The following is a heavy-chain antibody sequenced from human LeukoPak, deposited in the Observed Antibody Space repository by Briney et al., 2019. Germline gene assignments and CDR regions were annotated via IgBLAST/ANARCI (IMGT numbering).Heavy chain of an antibody. CDR3: TRYNNDHFDY. D-gene: IGHD1-14*01. CDR1: GFPFGGYG. CDR2: IAYDGSRA. V-gene: IGHV3-33*01. Sequence: GSLRLSFAGSGFPFGGYGMHWFRQTPGKGLEWVAVIAYDGSRAFYADSVKGRFTISRDNSKNTMSVQMDDLRAEDTAVYYCTRYNNDHFDYWGQGTLVTVSS. J-gene: IGHJ4*02.